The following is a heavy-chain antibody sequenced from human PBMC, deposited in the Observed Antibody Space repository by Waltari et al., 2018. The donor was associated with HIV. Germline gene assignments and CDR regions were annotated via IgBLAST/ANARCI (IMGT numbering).Heavy chain of an antibody. Sequence: QVQLVQSGAEVKKHGSSVKVSCKASGGTFSRYAISWVRQAPGQGLEWMGGISPIFGTANYAQKFQGRVTITADESTSTAYMELSSLRSEDTAVYYCATVDLTVTTIHYGMDVWGQGTTVTVSS. CDR2: ISPIFGTA. J-gene: IGHJ6*02. V-gene: IGHV1-69*01. CDR3: ATVDLTVTTIHYGMDV. D-gene: IGHD4-17*01. CDR1: GGTFSRYA.